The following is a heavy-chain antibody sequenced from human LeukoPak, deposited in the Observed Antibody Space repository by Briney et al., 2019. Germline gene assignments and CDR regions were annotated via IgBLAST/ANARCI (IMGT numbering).Heavy chain of an antibody. CDR1: GFTFSSYA. D-gene: IGHD3-22*01. J-gene: IGHJ4*02. CDR3: AKGAYYYDSSGYYYYFDY. Sequence: PGGSLRLSCAASGFTFSSYAMSWVRQAPGKGLEWVSAISGSGGSTYYADSVKGRFTISRDNSKNTLYLQMNSLRAEDTAVYYCAKGAYYYDSSGYYYYFDYWGQETLVTVSS. V-gene: IGHV3-23*01. CDR2: ISGSGGST.